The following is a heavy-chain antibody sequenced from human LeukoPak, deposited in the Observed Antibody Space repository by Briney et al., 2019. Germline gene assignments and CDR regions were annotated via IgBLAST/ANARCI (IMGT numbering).Heavy chain of an antibody. V-gene: IGHV3-21*01. D-gene: IGHD5-12*01. CDR3: ARDAIGSGYDPRNDY. J-gene: IGHJ4*02. CDR2: ISSSSSYI. CDR1: GFTFSSYS. Sequence: PGGSLRLSCAASGFTFSSYSMNWVRQAPGKGLEWVSSISSSSSYIYYADSVKGRFTISRDNAKNSLYLQMNSLRAEDTAVYYCARDAIGSGYDPRNDYWGQGTLVTVSS.